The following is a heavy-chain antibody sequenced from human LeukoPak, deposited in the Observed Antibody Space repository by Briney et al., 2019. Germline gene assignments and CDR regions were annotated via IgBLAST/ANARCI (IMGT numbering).Heavy chain of an antibody. Sequence: PSETLSLTCTVSGVSISSYYWSWLRQPPGKGLEWIGYIYYSGSTNYNPSLKSRVTISVDTSKNQFSLKLSSVTAADTAVYYCARVHYSGSGSYLDYWGQGTLVTVSS. V-gene: IGHV4-59*01. CDR1: GVSISSYY. D-gene: IGHD3-10*01. CDR2: IYYSGST. CDR3: ARVHYSGSGSYLDY. J-gene: IGHJ4*02.